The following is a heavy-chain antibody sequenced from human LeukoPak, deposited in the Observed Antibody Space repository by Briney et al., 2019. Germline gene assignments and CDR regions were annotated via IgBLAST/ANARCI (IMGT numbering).Heavy chain of an antibody. V-gene: IGHV3-21*01. Sequence: GGSLRLSCAPSGFTFSSYSMNWVRQAPGKGLEWVSSIRSSSSYIYYADSVKGRFTISRDNAKNSLYLQMNSLRAEDTAVYYCARDGYYGSGSYSYYYGMDVWGKGTTVTVSS. CDR3: ARDGYYGSGSYSYYYGMDV. D-gene: IGHD3-10*01. CDR1: GFTFSSYS. CDR2: IRSSSSYI. J-gene: IGHJ6*04.